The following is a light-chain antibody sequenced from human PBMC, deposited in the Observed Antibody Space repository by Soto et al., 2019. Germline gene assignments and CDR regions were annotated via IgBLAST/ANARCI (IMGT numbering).Light chain of an antibody. V-gene: IGKV3-11*01. Sequence: EIVLTQSPATLSVSPGERATLSCRASQSVSSNLAWYQQKPGQAPRLLIYGASTRATGIPARFSGSGSGTDFTLTISSLEPEDFAVYYCQQRSNWLITLGQGTRLEIK. CDR2: GAS. CDR3: QQRSNWLIT. CDR1: QSVSSN. J-gene: IGKJ5*01.